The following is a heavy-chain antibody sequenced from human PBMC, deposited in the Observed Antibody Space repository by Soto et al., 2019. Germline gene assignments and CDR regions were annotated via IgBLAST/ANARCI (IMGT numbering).Heavy chain of an antibody. CDR2: ISSSSSYI. CDR1: GFTFSSYS. Sequence: EVQLVESGGGLVKPGGSLRLSCAASGFTFSSYSMNWVRQAPGKGLEWVSSISSSSSYIYYADSVKGRFTISRDNAKNSLYLQMNSLRAEDTAVYYCARHKMATIEPFDYWGQGTLVTVSS. J-gene: IGHJ4*02. CDR3: ARHKMATIEPFDY. D-gene: IGHD5-12*01. V-gene: IGHV3-21*01.